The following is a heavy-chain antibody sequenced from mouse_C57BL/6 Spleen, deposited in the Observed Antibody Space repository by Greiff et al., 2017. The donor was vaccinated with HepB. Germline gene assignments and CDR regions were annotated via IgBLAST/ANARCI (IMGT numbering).Heavy chain of an antibody. CDR1: GYTFTSYW. CDR3: ARGSSARYYFDY. D-gene: IGHD3-2*02. Sequence: QVQLQQPGAELVRPGTSVKLSCKASGYTFTSYWMHWVKQRPGQGLEWIGVIDPSDSYTNYNQKFKGKATLTVDTSSSTSYMQLSSLTSEDSAVYYCARGSSARYYFDYWGQGTTLTVSS. V-gene: IGHV1-59*01. CDR2: IDPSDSYT. J-gene: IGHJ2*01.